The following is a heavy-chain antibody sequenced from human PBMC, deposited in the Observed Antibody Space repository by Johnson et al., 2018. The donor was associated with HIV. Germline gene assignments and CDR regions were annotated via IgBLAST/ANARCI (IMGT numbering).Heavy chain of an antibody. D-gene: IGHD3-3*01. CDR1: GSTFSSYA. Sequence: QMLLVESGGGVVQPGRSLRLSCAASGSTFSSYAMHWVRQAPGKGLEWVAVISYSGSDTYYVDSVKGRFTVSRDNSENTLFLQMSSPRVEDTAVYYCARDALIRFLEWFIWGQGTMVTVSS. CDR2: ISYSGSDT. V-gene: IGHV3-30*04. J-gene: IGHJ3*02. CDR3: ARDALIRFLEWFI.